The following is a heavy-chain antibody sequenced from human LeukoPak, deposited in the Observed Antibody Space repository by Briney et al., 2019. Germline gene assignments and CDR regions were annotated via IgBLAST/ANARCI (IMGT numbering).Heavy chain of an antibody. V-gene: IGHV4-59*01. Sequence: SETLSLTCTVSGGSISSDYWSWIRQPPGKGLEWIGYIYYSGSTNYNPSLKSRVTISVDTSKNQFSLKLSSVTAADTAVYYCARVIRSYYYDSSGYYDQTNAFDIWGQGTMVTVSS. D-gene: IGHD3-22*01. CDR3: ARVIRSYYYDSSGYYDQTNAFDI. CDR1: GGSISSDY. CDR2: IYYSGST. J-gene: IGHJ3*02.